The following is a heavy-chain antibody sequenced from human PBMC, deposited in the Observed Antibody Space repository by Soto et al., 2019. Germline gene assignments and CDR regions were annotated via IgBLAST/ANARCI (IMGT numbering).Heavy chain of an antibody. Sequence: PSQTLSLTCAISEDSVSRNNAGWNWIRQSPSRGLEWLGRTYYRSKWFNDYAVSVKSRITINPDTSKNQFSLQLNSVTPEDTAVYYCTREYSSDYFDFWGQGTPVTVSS. CDR3: TREYSSDYFDF. J-gene: IGHJ4*02. CDR1: EDSVSRNNAG. V-gene: IGHV6-1*01. D-gene: IGHD5-12*01. CDR2: TYYRSKWFN.